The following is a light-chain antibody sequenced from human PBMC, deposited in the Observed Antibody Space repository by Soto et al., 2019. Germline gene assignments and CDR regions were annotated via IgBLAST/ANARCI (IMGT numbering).Light chain of an antibody. CDR2: ATS. V-gene: IGKV1-9*01. CDR3: QQLNSYPVT. CDR1: QGLNSY. Sequence: DIQLTQSPSFLSASVGDRVTITCRASQGLNSYFAWYQQKPGKAPKLLLYATSTLQSVFPSRFSSSGAGAEFTLTITTLQPEDIATYYGQQLNSYPVTFGGGTKVEIK. J-gene: IGKJ4*01.